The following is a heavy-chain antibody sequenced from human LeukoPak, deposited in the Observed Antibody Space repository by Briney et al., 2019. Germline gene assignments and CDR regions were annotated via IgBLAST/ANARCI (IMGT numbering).Heavy chain of an antibody. V-gene: IGHV4-39*01. Sequence: RASETLSLTCTVSGGSVGSSTYYWGWIRQPPGKGLEWIGSIYYSGSTYYHPSLKSRVTIPVDTSKNQFSLKRSSVTAADTAVYYCARPAYDSSGYYYLGYWGQGTLVTVSS. CDR2: IYYSGST. J-gene: IGHJ4*02. CDR1: GGSVGSSTYY. D-gene: IGHD3-22*01. CDR3: ARPAYDSSGYYYLGY.